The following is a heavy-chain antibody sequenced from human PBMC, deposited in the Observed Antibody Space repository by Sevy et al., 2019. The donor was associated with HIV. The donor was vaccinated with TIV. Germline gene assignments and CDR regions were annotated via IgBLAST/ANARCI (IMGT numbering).Heavy chain of an antibody. V-gene: IGHV1-24*01. CDR3: ASTREYYSDNSGYFDY. CDR1: GHTLTELP. D-gene: IGHD3-22*01. Sequence: ASVKVSCKFSGHTLTELPIHWVRQAPGKRLEWMGRFDPEDGERIYAQKVQGRVTMTEDTSTDTAYMELSSLRSEDTALYYCASTREYYSDNSGYFDYWGQGTLVTVSS. CDR2: FDPEDGER. J-gene: IGHJ4*02.